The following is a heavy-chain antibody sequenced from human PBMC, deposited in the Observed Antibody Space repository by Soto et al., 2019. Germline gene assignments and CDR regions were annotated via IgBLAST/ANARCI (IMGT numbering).Heavy chain of an antibody. D-gene: IGHD3-16*02. CDR1: GFTFDDYA. CDR2: ISWNSGSI. V-gene: IGHV3-9*01. Sequence: GGSLRLSCAASGFTFDDYAMHWVRQAPGKGLEWVSGISWNSGSIGYADSVKGRFTISRDNAKNSLYLQMNSLRAEDTALYYCAKEADMITFGGVIGRGAFDIWGQGTMVTVSS. J-gene: IGHJ3*02. CDR3: AKEADMITFGGVIGRGAFDI.